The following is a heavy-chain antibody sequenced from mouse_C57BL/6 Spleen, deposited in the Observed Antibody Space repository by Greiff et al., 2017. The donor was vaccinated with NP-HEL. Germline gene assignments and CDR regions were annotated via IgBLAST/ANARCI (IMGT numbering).Heavy chain of an antibody. J-gene: IGHJ2*01. CDR1: GYTFTSYW. D-gene: IGHD1-1*01. CDR2: IYPGSGST. V-gene: IGHV1-55*01. CDR3: ARFYYGSSYLDS. Sequence: QVQLQQSGAELVKPGASVKMSCKASGYTFTSYWITWVKQRPGQGLEWIGDIYPGSGSTNYNEKFKSKATLTVDTSSSTAYMQLSSLTSEDSAVYYCARFYYGSSYLDSWGQGTTLTVSS.